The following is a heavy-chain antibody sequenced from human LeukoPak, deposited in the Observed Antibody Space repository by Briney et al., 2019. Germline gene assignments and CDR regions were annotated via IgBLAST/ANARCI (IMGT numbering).Heavy chain of an antibody. CDR2: IKTRSGGGTT. D-gene: IGHD5-12*01. CDR1: GFTFYNTW. J-gene: IGHJ4*02. Sequence: GGSLRLSCTVSGFTFYNTWMNWVRRAPGKGLEWVGRIKTRSGGGTTDYAAPINGRFTISRDDSKSTLFLQINSLKTEDTAVYYCATGGYDFSYWGQGTQVTVSS. CDR3: ATGGYDFSY. V-gene: IGHV3-15*07.